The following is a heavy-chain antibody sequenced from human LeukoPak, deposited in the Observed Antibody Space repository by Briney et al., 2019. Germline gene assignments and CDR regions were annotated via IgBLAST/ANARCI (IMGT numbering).Heavy chain of an antibody. CDR2: ISYDGSNK. D-gene: IGHD2-2*01. Sequence: PGGSLRLSCAASGFTFSSYGMHWVRQAPGKGLEWVAVISYDGSNKYYADSVKGRFTISRDNSKNTLYLQMNSLRAEDTAVYYCAKATFATDCSSTSCYLDYWGQGTLVTASS. V-gene: IGHV3-30*18. CDR1: GFTFSSYG. J-gene: IGHJ4*02. CDR3: AKATFATDCSSTSCYLDY.